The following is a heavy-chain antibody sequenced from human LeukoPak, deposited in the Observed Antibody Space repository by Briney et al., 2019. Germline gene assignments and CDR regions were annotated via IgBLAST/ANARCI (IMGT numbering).Heavy chain of an antibody. CDR1: GFTFSSYG. CDR2: IWYDGSNK. V-gene: IGHV3-33*01. Sequence: GRSLRLSCAASGFTFSSYGMHWVRQAPGKGLEWVAVIWYDGSNKYYADSVKGRFTISRDNSKNTLYLQMNSLRAEDTAVYYCATYYYDNSGSHYWGQGTLVTVPS. J-gene: IGHJ4*02. CDR3: ATYYYDNSGSHY. D-gene: IGHD3-22*01.